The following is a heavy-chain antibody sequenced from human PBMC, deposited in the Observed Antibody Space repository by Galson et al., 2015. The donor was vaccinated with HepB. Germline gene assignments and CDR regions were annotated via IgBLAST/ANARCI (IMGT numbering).Heavy chain of an antibody. J-gene: IGHJ5*02. Sequence: SLRLSCAASGFAFSSSAVHWVRQASGKGLEWVGRIRSRVNNYATGYSASVKGRFTISRDDSKNTAYLEMNSLQTDDTALYYCTRQGWTWGQGTLVTVSS. CDR2: IRSRVNNYAT. D-gene: IGHD3-3*01. CDR3: TRQGWT. CDR1: GFAFSSSA. V-gene: IGHV3-73*01.